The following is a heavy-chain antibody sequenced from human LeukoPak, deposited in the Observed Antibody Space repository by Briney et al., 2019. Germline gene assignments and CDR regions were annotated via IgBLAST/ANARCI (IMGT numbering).Heavy chain of an antibody. CDR1: GFTFSSYW. J-gene: IGHJ4*02. V-gene: IGHV3-74*01. D-gene: IGHD2-2*01. CDR3: ARWYCTGTSCSEPHRLIDY. Sequence: PGGSLRLSCAASGFTFSSYWMHWVRQAPGKGLVWVSRISSDGGSTTYADSVKGRFTISRDNAKNTLYLQMNSLKAEDTAVYYCARWYCTGTSCSEPHRLIDYWGQGTLVTVSS. CDR2: ISSDGGST.